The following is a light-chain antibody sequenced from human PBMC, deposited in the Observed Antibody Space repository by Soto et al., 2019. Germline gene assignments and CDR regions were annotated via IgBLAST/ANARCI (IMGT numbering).Light chain of an antibody. CDR2: KES. CDR1: QTIDTW. CDR3: QQYNSYPLT. J-gene: IGKJ4*01. Sequence: DIQMTQSPSTLSASVGDRVTITCRARQTIDTWLAWYQQKPGKVPKVLIYKESSLESGVPSRFSGSGSGTEFTLTISSLHPDDFATYYCQQYNSYPLTFGGGTKVEIK. V-gene: IGKV1-5*03.